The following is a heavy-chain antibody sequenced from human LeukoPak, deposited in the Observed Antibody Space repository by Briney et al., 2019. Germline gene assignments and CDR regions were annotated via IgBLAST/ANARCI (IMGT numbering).Heavy chain of an antibody. D-gene: IGHD2/OR15-2a*01. CDR3: AKTTSSYYYYMDV. V-gene: IGHV3-23*01. CDR1: GFTFRGYA. J-gene: IGHJ6*03. CDR2: ISGSGGNT. Sequence: GGSLRLSCAASGFTFRGYAMSWVRQAPGKGLEWVSIISGSGGNTYYADSVKGRFTISRDNSKNTLYLQMNSLRAEDTAVYYCAKTTSSYYYYMDVWGKGTTVTVSS.